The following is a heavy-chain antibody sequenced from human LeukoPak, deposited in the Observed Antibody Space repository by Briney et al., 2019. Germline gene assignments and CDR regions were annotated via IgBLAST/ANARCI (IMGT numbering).Heavy chain of an antibody. CDR2: MNPNSGNT. V-gene: IGHV1-8*03. CDR3: ARGPSWLQLLPYYYYYMDV. CDR1: GYTFTSYD. D-gene: IGHD5-24*01. J-gene: IGHJ6*03. Sequence: ASVKVSCKASGYTFTSYDINWVRQATGQGLEWMGWMNPNSGNTGYAQKFQGRVTITRNTSISTAYMELSSLRSEDTAVYYCARGPSWLQLLPYYYYYMDVWGKGTTVTVSS.